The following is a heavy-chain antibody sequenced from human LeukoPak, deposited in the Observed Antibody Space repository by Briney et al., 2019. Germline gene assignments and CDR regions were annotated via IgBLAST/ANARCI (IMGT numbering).Heavy chain of an antibody. J-gene: IGHJ5*02. D-gene: IGHD6-13*01. CDR2: IYYLGST. CDR1: GGSISSNSYY. V-gene: IGHV4-39*01. Sequence: SETLSLTCNVSGGSISSNSYYWAWIRQPPGKGLEWIGSIYYLGSTYSSPSLQSRLTISVDTSRNRFSLKLTSVTAADTAVYFCARVTGQQLVQVDNWFDPWGQGTLVIVPS. CDR3: ARVTGQQLVQVDNWFDP.